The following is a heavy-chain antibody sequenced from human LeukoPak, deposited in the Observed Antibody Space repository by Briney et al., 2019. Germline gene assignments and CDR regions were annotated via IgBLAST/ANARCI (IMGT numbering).Heavy chain of an antibody. V-gene: IGHV3-30-3*01. Sequence: GGSLRLSCAASGFTFSSYAMHWVRQAPGKGLEWVAVISYDGSNKYYADSVKGRFTISRDNSKNTLYLQMNSLRAEDTAVYYCARDTFAVPYYYNYGMDVGGQGTTVTVSS. CDR1: GFTFSSYA. CDR3: ARDTFAVPYYYNYGMDV. CDR2: ISYDGSNK. J-gene: IGHJ6*02. D-gene: IGHD3-3*02.